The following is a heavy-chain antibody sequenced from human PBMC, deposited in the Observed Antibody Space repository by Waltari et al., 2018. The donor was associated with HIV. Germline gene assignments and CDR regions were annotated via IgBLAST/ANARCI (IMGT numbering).Heavy chain of an antibody. CDR1: GFTFSSYS. V-gene: IGHV3-48*01. CDR2: ISSSSSTI. J-gene: IGHJ4*02. D-gene: IGHD6-19*01. Sequence: EVQLVESGGGLVQPGGSLRLSCAASGFTFSSYSMKGGGTAPGKGLEWVSYISSSSSTIYYADSVKGRFTISRDNAKNSLYLQMNSLRAEDTAVYYCARDSGSGWSQGGFDYWGQGTLVTVSS. CDR3: ARDSGSGWSQGGFDY.